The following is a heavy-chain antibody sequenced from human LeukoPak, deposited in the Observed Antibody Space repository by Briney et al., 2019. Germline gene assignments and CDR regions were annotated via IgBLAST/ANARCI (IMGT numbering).Heavy chain of an antibody. CDR3: ARGESSGSLFYYYYYGMDV. V-gene: IGHV1-2*04. J-gene: IGHJ6*02. D-gene: IGHD3-10*01. CDR1: GYTFSGYY. Sequence: ASVKVSCKASGYTFSGYYIHWVRQAPGQGLEWMGRINPNNGGTNYAQKFQGWVSMTRDTSISTAYMELSRLRSDDTAVYYCARGESSGSLFYYYYYGMDVWGQGTTVTVSS. CDR2: INPNNGGT.